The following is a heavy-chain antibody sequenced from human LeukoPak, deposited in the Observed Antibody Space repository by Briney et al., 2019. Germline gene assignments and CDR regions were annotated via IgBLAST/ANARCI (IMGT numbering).Heavy chain of an antibody. V-gene: IGHV3-23*01. CDR3: AKGSKAVLFTRDHYMDV. CDR1: GFTFSSYG. Sequence: GGTLRLSCAASGFTFSSYGMSWVRQAPGKGLEWVSAISGSGGSTYYADSVRGRFTISRDNSKNTLYLQMNSLRAEDTAVYFCAKGSKAVLFTRDHYMDVWGKGTTVTISS. D-gene: IGHD6-19*01. CDR2: ISGSGGST. J-gene: IGHJ6*03.